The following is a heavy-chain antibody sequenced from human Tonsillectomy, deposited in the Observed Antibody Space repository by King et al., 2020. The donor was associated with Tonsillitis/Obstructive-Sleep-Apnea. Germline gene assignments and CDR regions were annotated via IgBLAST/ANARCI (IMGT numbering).Heavy chain of an antibody. CDR3: TRGAGVTREVAFDI. CDR1: GFTVSINY. D-gene: IGHD2-21*02. Sequence: VQLVESGGGLVQPGGSLRLSCAASGFTVSINYMSWVRQAPGKGLEWVSVIYGGGSTYYADSVKGRFTISRDNSKNTLYLQMNSLSADDTALYYCTRGAGVTREVAFDIWGQGTMVTVSS. CDR2: IYGGGST. J-gene: IGHJ3*02. V-gene: IGHV3-66*01.